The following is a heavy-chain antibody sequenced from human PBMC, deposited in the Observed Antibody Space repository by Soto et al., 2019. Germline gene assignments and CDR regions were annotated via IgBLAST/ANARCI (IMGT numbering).Heavy chain of an antibody. Sequence: QVQLMQSGAEVKKPGASVKVSCKVSGYNFTSYGITWVRQAPAQGLEWMGWISAYNGYTNYAQNFQDRVTMTTYTSTSTAYMELRRLKSDGTDVYYCARDGGLVGAPDFWGPGTLVTVSS. J-gene: IGHJ4*02. CDR3: ARDGGLVGAPDF. CDR2: ISAYNGYT. CDR1: GYNFTSYG. D-gene: IGHD1-26*01. V-gene: IGHV1-18*01.